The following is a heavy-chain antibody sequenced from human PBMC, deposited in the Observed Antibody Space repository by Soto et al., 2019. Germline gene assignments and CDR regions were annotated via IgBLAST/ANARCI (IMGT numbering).Heavy chain of an antibody. Sequence: EVQLVESGGGLVKPGGSLRLSCAASGFTFSSYSMNWVRQAPGKGLEWVSSISSSSSYIYYADSVKGRFTISRDNAKNSLYLQMNSLRAEDTAVYYCARDRGTVTINNWFDPWGQGTLVTVSS. CDR2: ISSSSSYI. CDR1: GFTFSSYS. D-gene: IGHD4-17*01. J-gene: IGHJ5*02. V-gene: IGHV3-21*01. CDR3: ARDRGTVTINNWFDP.